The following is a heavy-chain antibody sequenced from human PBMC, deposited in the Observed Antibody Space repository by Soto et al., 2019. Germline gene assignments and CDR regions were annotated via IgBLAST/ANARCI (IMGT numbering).Heavy chain of an antibody. V-gene: IGHV3-33*01. J-gene: IGHJ4*02. Sequence: QVQLVESGGGVVQPGRSLRLSCAASGFTFSSYGMHWVRQAPGKGREWVAVIWYDGSNKYYADSVKGRFTISRDNSKNTLYLQMNSLRAEDTAVYYCARDGVWIAARPAHFDYWGQGTLVTVSS. D-gene: IGHD6-6*01. CDR2: IWYDGSNK. CDR1: GFTFSSYG. CDR3: ARDGVWIAARPAHFDY.